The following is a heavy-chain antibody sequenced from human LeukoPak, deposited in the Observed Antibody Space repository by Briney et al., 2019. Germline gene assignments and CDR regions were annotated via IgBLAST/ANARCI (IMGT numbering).Heavy chain of an antibody. Sequence: SVKVSCKASGGTFSSYTISWVRQAPGQGLECRGRIIPILGIANYAQKFQGRVTITADKSTSTAYMELSSLRSEDTAVYYCARDKAARLEVWYFDLWGRGTLVTVSS. CDR1: GGTFSSYT. D-gene: IGHD6-6*01. V-gene: IGHV1-69*04. CDR2: IIPILGIA. J-gene: IGHJ2*01. CDR3: ARDKAARLEVWYFDL.